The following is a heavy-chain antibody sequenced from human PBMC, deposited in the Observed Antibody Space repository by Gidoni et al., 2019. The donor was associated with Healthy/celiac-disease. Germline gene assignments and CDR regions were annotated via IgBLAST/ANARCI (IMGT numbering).Heavy chain of an antibody. Sequence: EVQLLESGGGLVQPGGSLRLSCAASGFTFSSYAMSWVRQAPGKGLEWVSAISGSGGSTYYEDSVKGRFTISRDNSKNTLYLQMNSLRAEDTAVYYCAKDPHSYGDYDYWGQGTLVTVSS. CDR1: GFTFSSYA. D-gene: IGHD4-17*01. J-gene: IGHJ4*02. V-gene: IGHV3-23*01. CDR2: ISGSGGST. CDR3: AKDPHSYGDYDY.